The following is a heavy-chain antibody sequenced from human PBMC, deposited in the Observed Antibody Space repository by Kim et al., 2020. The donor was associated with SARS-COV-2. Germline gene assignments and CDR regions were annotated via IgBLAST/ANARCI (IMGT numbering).Heavy chain of an antibody. CDR3: ARGRLDSSGLGGGRWYYFDY. D-gene: IGHD3-22*01. J-gene: IGHJ4*02. CDR1: GGSISSGGYY. V-gene: IGHV4-31*03. Sequence: SETLSLTCTVSGGSISSGGYYWSWIRQHPGKGLEWIGYINYSGSTYYNPSLKSRVTISVDTSKNQFSLKLSSVTAAATAVYYCARGRLDSSGLGGGRWYYFDYWGQGTLVTVSS. CDR2: INYSGST.